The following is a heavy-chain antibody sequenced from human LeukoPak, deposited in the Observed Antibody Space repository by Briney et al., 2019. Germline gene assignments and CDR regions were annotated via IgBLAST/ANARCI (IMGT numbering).Heavy chain of an antibody. V-gene: IGHV4-61*08. D-gene: IGHD3-10*01. CDR3: ARVRGFGELSLTYYFDY. J-gene: IGHJ4*02. Sequence: NPSETLSLTCTVSGGSISSGGYYWSWIRQHPGKGLEWIGYIYYSGSTNYNPSLKSRVTISVDTSKNQFSLKLSSVTAADTAVYYCARVRGFGELSLTYYFDYWGQGTLVTVSS. CDR2: IYYSGST. CDR1: GGSISSGGYY.